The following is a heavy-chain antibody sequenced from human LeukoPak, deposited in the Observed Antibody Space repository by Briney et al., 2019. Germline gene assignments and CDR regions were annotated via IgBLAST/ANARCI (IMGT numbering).Heavy chain of an antibody. CDR2: IRNKANSYAT. D-gene: IGHD1-26*01. CDR3: ARGGGGNYYANYFDY. V-gene: IGHV3-73*01. CDR1: GFTFSGSA. Sequence: GGSLRLSCAASGFTFSGSAMHWVRQASGKGLEWVGRIRNKANSYATTYTASVRGRFTISRDDSKNTAYLQMNSLKTEDTAVYYCARGGGGNYYANYFDYWGQGTLVTVSS. J-gene: IGHJ4*02.